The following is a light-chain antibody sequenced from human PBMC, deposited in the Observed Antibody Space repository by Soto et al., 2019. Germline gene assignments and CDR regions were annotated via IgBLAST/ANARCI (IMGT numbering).Light chain of an antibody. CDR1: QDINVY. J-gene: IGKJ2*03. V-gene: IGKV1-39*01. CDR3: QHGYVAPYS. Sequence: DIQMTQSPSSVSASIGDTVTITCRASQDINVYLNWYQQKSGEVPKLLIYSASTLHSGVPSRFTGSGSETDFTLPITSLQPEDFATYYCQHGYVAPYSFGQGTKVDIK. CDR2: SAS.